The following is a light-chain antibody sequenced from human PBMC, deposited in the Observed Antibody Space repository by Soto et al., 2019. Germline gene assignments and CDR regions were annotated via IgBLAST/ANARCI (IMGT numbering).Light chain of an antibody. CDR1: QSISSY. J-gene: IGKJ2*01. CDR3: QQRYSSLYT. CDR2: AAS. Sequence: DIQMTQSPSSLSASLGDRVTITCRASQSISSYLTWYQQKPGKAPKLLIYAASSLQSGVPSRFSGSGSGTDFTLTISSLQPEDFAVYYCQQRYSSLYTFGQGTKLEIK. V-gene: IGKV1-39*01.